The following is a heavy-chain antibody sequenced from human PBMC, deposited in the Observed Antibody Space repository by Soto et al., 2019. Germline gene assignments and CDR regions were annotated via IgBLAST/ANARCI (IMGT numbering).Heavy chain of an antibody. Sequence: QVQLVESGGGVVQPGRSLRLSCAASGFTFSSYDMHWVRQAPGKGLEWVAVISYDGSNKYYADSVKGRFTISRDNSKNTLYLQMNSLRAEDTSVYYCAKSGGVHQQLVPLDYWGQITLLTVSS. D-gene: IGHD6-13*01. J-gene: IGHJ4*02. CDR3: AKSGGVHQQLVPLDY. CDR2: ISYDGSNK. CDR1: GFTFSSYD. V-gene: IGHV3-30*18.